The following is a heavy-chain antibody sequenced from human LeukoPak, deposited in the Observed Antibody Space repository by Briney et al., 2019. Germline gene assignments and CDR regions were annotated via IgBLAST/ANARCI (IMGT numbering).Heavy chain of an antibody. V-gene: IGHV3-48*01. CDR2: ISETSSFM. Sequence: GGSLRLSCAASGFTFSSYSMNWVRQAPGKGLEWISYISETSSFMYYADSVKGRFTISRDNAKNSLFLQMNSLRAEDTTMYYCARDGKYSGSFDSWGQGTLVTVSS. J-gene: IGHJ5*01. CDR1: GFTFSSYS. D-gene: IGHD1-26*01. CDR3: ARDGKYSGSFDS.